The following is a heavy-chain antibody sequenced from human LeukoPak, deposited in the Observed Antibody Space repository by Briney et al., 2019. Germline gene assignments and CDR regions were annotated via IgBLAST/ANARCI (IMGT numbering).Heavy chain of an antibody. CDR1: GYTFTSYD. V-gene: IGHV1-8*03. Sequence: ASVKVSCKASGYTFTSYDINWVRQATGQGLEWMGWMNPNSGNTGYAQKLQGRVTITRNTSISTAYMELSSLRSEDTAVYYCARVEVAAAGTLDYYYYMDVWGKGTTVTVSS. CDR2: MNPNSGNT. D-gene: IGHD6-13*01. J-gene: IGHJ6*03. CDR3: ARVEVAAAGTLDYYYYMDV.